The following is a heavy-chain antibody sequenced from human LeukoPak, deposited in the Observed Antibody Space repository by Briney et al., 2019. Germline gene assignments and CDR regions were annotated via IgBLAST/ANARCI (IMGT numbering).Heavy chain of an antibody. V-gene: IGHV3-7*01. Sequence: PGGSLRLSCAASGFTFSSYAMSWVRQAPGKGLEWVADIKQDGSEKYYVDSVKGRFTISRDNAKNSLYLQMNSLRAEDTAVYYCARGLLDAFDIWGQGTMVTVSS. J-gene: IGHJ3*02. CDR3: ARGLLDAFDI. D-gene: IGHD2-21*01. CDR1: GFTFSSYA. CDR2: IKQDGSEK.